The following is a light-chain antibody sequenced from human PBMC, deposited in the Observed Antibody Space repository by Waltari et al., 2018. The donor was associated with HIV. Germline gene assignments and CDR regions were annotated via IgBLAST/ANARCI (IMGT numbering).Light chain of an antibody. Sequence: QSALTQPASVSGSPGQSITISCTGTTSDVGGKNYVSWYQKHPGKAPQLLIYDVSNRPSVASNRFSGSKSGNTASLTISGLQAEDEADYYCSSYTRSSTLFGGGTKLTVL. CDR2: DVS. J-gene: IGLJ2*01. V-gene: IGLV2-14*01. CDR3: SSYTRSSTL. CDR1: TSDVGGKNY.